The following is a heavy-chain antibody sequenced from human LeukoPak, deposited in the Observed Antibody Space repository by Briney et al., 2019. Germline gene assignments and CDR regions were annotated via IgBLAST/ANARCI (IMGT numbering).Heavy chain of an antibody. CDR2: IGISSNKI. CDR1: GFTLRSYT. V-gene: IGHV3-21*01. CDR3: ARDLSGPSVY. D-gene: IGHD2-15*01. Sequence: MSGGSLRLSCAASGFTLRSYTMNWVRQAPGKGLEWVSSIGISSNKIYYADSVKGRFIISRDNAKNSVYLQMNSLRAEDTAIYYCARDLSGPSVYWGQGTLVTVSS. J-gene: IGHJ4*02.